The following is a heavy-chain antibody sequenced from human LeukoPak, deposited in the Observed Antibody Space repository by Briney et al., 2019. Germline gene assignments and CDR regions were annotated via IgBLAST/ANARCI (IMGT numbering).Heavy chain of an antibody. J-gene: IGHJ4*02. CDR2: IYYSGST. Sequence: SETLSLTCTVSGGSISSYYWSWIRQPPGKGLEWIGYIYYSGSTNYNPSLKSRVTLSVDTSKNQFSLKLSSVTAADTAVYYCARVMITFGGVITFDYWGQGTLVTVSS. CDR3: ARVMITFGGVITFDY. V-gene: IGHV4-59*12. D-gene: IGHD3-16*02. CDR1: GGSISSYY.